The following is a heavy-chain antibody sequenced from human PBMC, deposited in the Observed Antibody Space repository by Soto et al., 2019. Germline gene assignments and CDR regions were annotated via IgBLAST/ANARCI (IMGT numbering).Heavy chain of an antibody. CDR1: GYTFTDYY. Sequence: ASVKVSCKASGYTFTDYYIHWVRQAPGQGLQRMGWINPDSGGTNFAQTFQGRVTMTRDTSINTAYMELASLRSDDAAVYYCARSGTGPTYLDYWGQGTLVTVSS. D-gene: IGHD1-7*01. J-gene: IGHJ4*02. CDR2: INPDSGGT. CDR3: ARSGTGPTYLDY. V-gene: IGHV1-2*02.